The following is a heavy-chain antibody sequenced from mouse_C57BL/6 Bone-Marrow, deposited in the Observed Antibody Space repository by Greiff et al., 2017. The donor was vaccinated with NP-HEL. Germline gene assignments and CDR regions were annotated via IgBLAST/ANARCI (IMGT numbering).Heavy chain of an antibody. D-gene: IGHD1-1*01. CDR3: ASSYYYGSTYYPMDY. CDR2: IHPNSGST. V-gene: IGHV1-64*01. CDR1: GYTFTSYW. Sequence: VQLQQPGAELVKPGASVKLSCKASGYTFTSYWMHWVKQRPGQGLEWIGMIHPNSGSTNYNEKFKSKATLTVDKSSSTAYMQLSSLTSEASAVFYCASSYYYGSTYYPMDYWGQGTSVTVSS. J-gene: IGHJ4*01.